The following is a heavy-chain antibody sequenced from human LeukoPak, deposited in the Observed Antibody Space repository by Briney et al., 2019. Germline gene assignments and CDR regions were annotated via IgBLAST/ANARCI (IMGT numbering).Heavy chain of an antibody. CDR2: IYTSGST. J-gene: IGHJ6*02. CDR3: ARVGGPYCSGGSCVVSYGMDV. V-gene: IGHV4-4*07. Sequence: SETLSHTCTVSGGSISSYYWSWIRQPAGKGLEWVGRIYTSGSTNYNPSLKSRVTMSVDTSKNQFSLKLSSVTAADTAVYYCARVGGPYCSGGSCVVSYGMDVWGQGTTVTVSS. CDR1: GGSISSYY. D-gene: IGHD2-15*01.